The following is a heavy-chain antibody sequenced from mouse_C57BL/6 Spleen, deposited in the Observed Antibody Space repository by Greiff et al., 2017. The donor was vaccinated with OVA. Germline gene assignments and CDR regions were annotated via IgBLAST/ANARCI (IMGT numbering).Heavy chain of an antibody. Sequence: VQLQQPGAELVKPGASVKLSCKASGYTFTSYWMQWVKQRPGQGLEWIGEIDPSDSYTNYNQKFKGKATLTVDTSSSTAYMQLSSLTSEDSAVYYCARGGDGSLAYWGQGTLVTVSA. V-gene: IGHV1-50*01. CDR1: GYTFTSYW. CDR2: IDPSDSYT. CDR3: ARGGDGSLAY. J-gene: IGHJ3*01. D-gene: IGHD2-3*01.